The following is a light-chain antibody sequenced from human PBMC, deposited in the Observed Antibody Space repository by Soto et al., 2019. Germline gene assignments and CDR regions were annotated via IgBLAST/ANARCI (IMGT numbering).Light chain of an antibody. J-gene: IGKJ1*01. Sequence: DIQMTQSPSTLSASVGDRVTITCRASQSISSWLAWYQQKPGKAPKLLIYDASSLESGVPSRFSGSGSGTEFTLTISSLQTDDFAAYYCQQYNSYLRTFGQGTKVEIK. CDR1: QSISSW. CDR2: DAS. CDR3: QQYNSYLRT. V-gene: IGKV1-5*01.